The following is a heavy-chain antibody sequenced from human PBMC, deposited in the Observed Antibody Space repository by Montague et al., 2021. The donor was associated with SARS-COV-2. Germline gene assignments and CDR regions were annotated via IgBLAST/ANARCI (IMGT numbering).Heavy chain of an antibody. V-gene: IGHV4-61*02. D-gene: IGHD3-16*01. CDR1: GGSISSGSYY. CDR3: ARGGGWGRRLDY. Sequence: TLSLTCTVSGGSISSGSYYWSWIRQPAGKGLEWIGRIYTSGSTNYNPSLKSRVTISVDTSKDQFSLKLSSVTAADTAVYYCARGGGWGRRLDYWGQGTLVAVSS. CDR2: IYTSGST. J-gene: IGHJ4*02.